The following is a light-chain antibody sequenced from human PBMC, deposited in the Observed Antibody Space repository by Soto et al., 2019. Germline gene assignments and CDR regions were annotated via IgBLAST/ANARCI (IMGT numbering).Light chain of an antibody. CDR3: QQYGSSPPWT. J-gene: IGKJ1*01. CDR2: GAS. Sequence: VMTQAPATLSVSPGERATLSCRASQTVSGNLAWYQQRPGQAPRLLIYGASTRATGIPARFSGSGSGTDFTLTISRLEPEDFAVYYCQQYGSSPPWTFGQGTKVDIK. V-gene: IGKV3-20*01. CDR1: QTVSGN.